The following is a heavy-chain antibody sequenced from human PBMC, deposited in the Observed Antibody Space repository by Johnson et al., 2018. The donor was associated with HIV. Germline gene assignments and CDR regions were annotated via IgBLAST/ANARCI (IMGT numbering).Heavy chain of an antibody. CDR2: ISGNGVST. CDR3: ARPRVSSGRHGAFDI. D-gene: IGHD3-22*01. V-gene: IGHV3-20*04. J-gene: IGHJ3*02. Sequence: VYLVESGGGVVRPGGSLRLSCAASGFTVDDYAMHWVRQAPGKGLEWVSGISGNGVSTYYANSVKGRFTISRDNSKNTMYLEMNSLRAEDTAVYYCARPRVSSGRHGAFDIWGQGTMVTVSS. CDR1: GFTVDDYA.